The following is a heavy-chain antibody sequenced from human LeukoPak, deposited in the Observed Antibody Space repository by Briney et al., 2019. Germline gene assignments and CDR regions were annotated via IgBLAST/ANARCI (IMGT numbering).Heavy chain of an antibody. J-gene: IGHJ5*02. CDR1: GFTFSSYA. V-gene: IGHV3-23*01. Sequence: PGGSLRLSCAASGFTFSSYAMSWVRQAPGKGLEWVSAISGSGGSTYYADSVKGRFTISRDNSKNTLYLQMNSLRAEDTAVYYCAKDLALEIVLMVYATWGQGTLVTVSS. D-gene: IGHD2-8*01. CDR3: AKDLALEIVLMVYAT. CDR2: ISGSGGST.